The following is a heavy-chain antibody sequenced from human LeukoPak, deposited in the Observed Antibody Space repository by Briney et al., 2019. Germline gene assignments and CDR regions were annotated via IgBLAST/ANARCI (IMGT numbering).Heavy chain of an antibody. Sequence: QPGGSLRLXCTASGLTVSSNYMRWVRQAPGKALEWVSVIYSGGSTYYADSVKGRFTISRDNSKNTLYLQMSSLRAEDRAVYYCARGFSGFDYWGQGTLVTVSS. CDR3: ARGFSGFDY. CDR2: IYSGGST. CDR1: GLTVSSNY. V-gene: IGHV3-53*01. J-gene: IGHJ4*02. D-gene: IGHD1-14*01.